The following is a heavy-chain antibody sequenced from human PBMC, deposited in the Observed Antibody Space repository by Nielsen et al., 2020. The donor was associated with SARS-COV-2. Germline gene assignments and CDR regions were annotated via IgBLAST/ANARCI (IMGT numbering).Heavy chain of an antibody. CDR3: ARNPNYGNEFIIDS. J-gene: IGHJ5*01. Sequence: GGSLRLSCAASGFDFSHHGIHWVRQAPGKGLEWVAHISYEGRNRGYADSVKGRFTISRDNSKNTGFLQMNSLRPEDTAFYFCARNPNYGNEFIIDSWGQGTLVPVPS. CDR1: GFDFSHHG. CDR2: ISYEGRNR. V-gene: IGHV3-33*05. D-gene: IGHD3-16*01.